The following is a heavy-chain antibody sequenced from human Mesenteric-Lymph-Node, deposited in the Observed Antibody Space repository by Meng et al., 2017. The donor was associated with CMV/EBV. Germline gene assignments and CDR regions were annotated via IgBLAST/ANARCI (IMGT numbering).Heavy chain of an antibody. CDR2: ISGGGGST. CDR3: ARETYYGSGSYAFDI. V-gene: IGHV3-23*01. CDR1: GFTFTSYA. D-gene: IGHD3-10*01. Sequence: SGFTFTSYAMTWVRQAPGKGLEWVSSISGGGGSTYYADSVKGRFTISRDKSKNTLYLQMNSLRAEDTAVYYCARETYYGSGSYAFDIWGQGTMVTVSS. J-gene: IGHJ3*02.